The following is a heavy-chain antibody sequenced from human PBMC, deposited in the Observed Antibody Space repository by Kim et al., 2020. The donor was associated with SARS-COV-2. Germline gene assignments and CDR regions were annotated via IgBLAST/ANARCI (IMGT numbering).Heavy chain of an antibody. CDR1: GYTFSNYA. Sequence: GGSLRLSCAASGYTFSNYAMHWVRQAPGKGLEWVAVIWYDGSEKYYVDSVKGRFTISKDNSKNTLYLQMNSLRADDTAIYYCARMYYCILDYWGQGTQVT. CDR2: IWYDGSEK. D-gene: IGHD2-15*01. CDR3: ARMYYCILDY. V-gene: IGHV3-33*01. J-gene: IGHJ4*02.